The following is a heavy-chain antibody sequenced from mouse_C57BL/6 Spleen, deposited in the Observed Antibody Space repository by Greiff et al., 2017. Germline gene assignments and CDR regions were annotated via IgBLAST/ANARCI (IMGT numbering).Heavy chain of an antibody. CDR2: IDPSDSYT. Sequence: QVQLQQSGAELVMPGASVKLSCKASGYTFTSYWMHWVKQRPGQGLEWIGEIDPSDSYTNYNQKFKGKSTLTVDKSSSTAYMQLSSLTSEDSAVYYCARRGMITKGYWYFDVWGKGTTVTVSS. CDR3: ARRGMITKGYWYFDV. J-gene: IGHJ1*03. CDR1: GYTFTSYW. V-gene: IGHV1-69*01. D-gene: IGHD2-4*01.